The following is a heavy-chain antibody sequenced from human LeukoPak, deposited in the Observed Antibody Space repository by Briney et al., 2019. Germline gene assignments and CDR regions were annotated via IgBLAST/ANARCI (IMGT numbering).Heavy chain of an antibody. CDR1: GGSISNDGYY. CDR2: IHYSGIT. V-gene: IGHV4-31*03. J-gene: IGHJ4*02. CDR3: ARDNGPLDY. Sequence: SETLSLTCTVSGGSISNDGYYWSWIRQHPGKGLEWIGYIHYSGITFYNPSLKSRVTISVDTSKNQFSLKLTSVTAADTVVYYCARDNGPLDYWGQGTLVTVSS.